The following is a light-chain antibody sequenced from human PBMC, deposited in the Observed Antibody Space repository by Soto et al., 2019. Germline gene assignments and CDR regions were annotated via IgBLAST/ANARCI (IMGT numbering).Light chain of an antibody. CDR3: KQYSIWRT. J-gene: IGKJ1*01. V-gene: IGKV3-15*01. Sequence: EMTQSPATLSLAPGDSVTLSCRASESVSTNLAWYQQKAGQAPRLLIYGASTRATGIQARFSGSGSGADFTLTIRGLQSEDFAVYYCKQYSIWRTCGQGTKVDIK. CDR1: ESVSTN. CDR2: GAS.